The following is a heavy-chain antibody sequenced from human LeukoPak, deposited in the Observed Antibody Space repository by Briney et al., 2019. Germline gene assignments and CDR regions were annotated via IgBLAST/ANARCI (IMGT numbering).Heavy chain of an antibody. CDR1: GGSISSGSYY. D-gene: IGHD2-2*01. J-gene: IGHJ5*02. Sequence: SQTLSLTCTVSGGSISSGSYYWSWIRQPAGKGLEWIGRIYTSGSTNYNPSLKSRVTVSVDTSKNQFSLKLSSVTAADTAVYYCARGVVPAAINWFDPWGQGTLVTVSS. V-gene: IGHV4-61*02. CDR2: IYTSGST. CDR3: ARGVVPAAINWFDP.